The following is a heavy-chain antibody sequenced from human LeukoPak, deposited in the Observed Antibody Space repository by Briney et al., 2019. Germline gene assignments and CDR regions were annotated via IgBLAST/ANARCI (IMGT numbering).Heavy chain of an antibody. CDR3: ARDYEGLNWFDP. CDR1: GYTFTGYY. J-gene: IGHJ5*02. V-gene: IGHV1-2*02. D-gene: IGHD5-12*01. Sequence: ASVKVSCKASGYTFTGYYMHWVRQAPGQGLEWMGWINPNSGGTNYAQKFQGRVTMTRDTSISTAYMELSRLRSDDTAVYYCARDYEGLNWFDPWGQGTLVTVSS. CDR2: INPNSGGT.